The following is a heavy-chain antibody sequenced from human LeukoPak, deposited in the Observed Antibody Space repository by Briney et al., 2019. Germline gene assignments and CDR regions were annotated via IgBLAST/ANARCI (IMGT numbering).Heavy chain of an antibody. CDR2: ISGSGGST. CDR1: GFTLSNNG. V-gene: IGHV3-23*01. Sequence: PGESLRLSCAASGFTLSNNGMSWVRQAPEKGLEWVSAISGSGGSTYYADSVKGRFTISRDNSKNTLYLQMNSLRAEDTAVYYCAQYHGENLDPNAFDYWGQGTLVTVSS. CDR3: AQYHGENLDPNAFDY. J-gene: IGHJ4*02. D-gene: IGHD4-17*01.